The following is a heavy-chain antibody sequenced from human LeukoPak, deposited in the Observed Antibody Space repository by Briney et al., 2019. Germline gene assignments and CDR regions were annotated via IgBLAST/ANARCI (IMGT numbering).Heavy chain of an antibody. Sequence: GRSLRLSCAASGFMLRDSCMSWVRRASGKGLEWVANMNQDGSAKGYVDSVKGRFTISRDNARNSLYLQMSSLRPEDTAVYYCATYTHWVAGDVWGQGTTVTVSS. CDR3: ATYTHWVAGDV. J-gene: IGHJ6*02. V-gene: IGHV3-7*01. CDR1: GFMLRDSC. D-gene: IGHD3-16*01. CDR2: MNQDGSAK.